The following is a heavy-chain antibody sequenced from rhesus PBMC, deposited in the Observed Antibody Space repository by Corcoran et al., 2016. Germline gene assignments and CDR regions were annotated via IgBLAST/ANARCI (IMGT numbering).Heavy chain of an antibody. CDR1: GGSISVGSG. V-gene: IGHV4S7*01. Sequence: QVQLQESGPGLLKPSETLSLTCAVSGGSISVGSGWAWIRQPPGKGLGWIGSLYSSSGNTYFNHTLKSRVTISTDTSKNQFSLKLSSVTAADTAVYYCARGGDVATVFDYWGQGVLVTVSS. CDR3: ARGGDVATVFDY. D-gene: IGHD5-36*01. CDR2: LYSSSGNT. J-gene: IGHJ4*01.